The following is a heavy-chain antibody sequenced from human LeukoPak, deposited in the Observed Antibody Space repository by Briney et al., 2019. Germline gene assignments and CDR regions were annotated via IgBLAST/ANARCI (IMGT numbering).Heavy chain of an antibody. D-gene: IGHD3-10*01. V-gene: IGHV4-39*01. CDR3: ARHYGP. Sequence: SETLPLTCTVSGGSIRSSYYYWGWIPQPPGKGLEWIGSYDSGSTYYNPSLKSRVTISVDTSKNQFSLKLNSVTAADTAVYYCARHYGPWGQGTLVTVSS. CDR1: GGSIRSSYYY. J-gene: IGHJ5*02. CDR2: YDSGST.